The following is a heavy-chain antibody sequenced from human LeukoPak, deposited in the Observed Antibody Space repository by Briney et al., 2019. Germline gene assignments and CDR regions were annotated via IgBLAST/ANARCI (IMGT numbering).Heavy chain of an antibody. Sequence: GGSLRLSCAASEFTFSSYSMNWVRQAPGKGLVWVSYISGSSSNIYYAESVKGRFTISRDNAKNSLYLQMNSLRDEDTAVYYCASPHSGYGWGLGTLVTVSS. D-gene: IGHD5-12*01. CDR3: ASPHSGYG. V-gene: IGHV3-48*02. CDR2: ISGSSSNI. J-gene: IGHJ4*02. CDR1: EFTFSSYS.